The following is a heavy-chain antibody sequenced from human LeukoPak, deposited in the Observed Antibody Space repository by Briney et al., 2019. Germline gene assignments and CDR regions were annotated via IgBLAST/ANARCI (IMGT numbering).Heavy chain of an antibody. Sequence: PSETLSLTCTVSSDSISSYYWSWLRQPPGKGLEWVGGIYYSGSTNYNPSLKSRVTILVDTSKNEFSLKLSSVTAADTAMYYCARDRVFGEVENWFDPWGQGALVTVPS. CDR2: IYYSGST. CDR1: SDSISSYY. J-gene: IGHJ5*02. V-gene: IGHV4-59*01. CDR3: ARDRVFGEVENWFDP. D-gene: IGHD3-10*02.